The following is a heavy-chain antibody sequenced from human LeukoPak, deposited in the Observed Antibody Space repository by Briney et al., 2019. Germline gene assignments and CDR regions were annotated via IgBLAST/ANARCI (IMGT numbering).Heavy chain of an antibody. Sequence: GGSLRLSCAASGFTFSSYAMHWVRQAPGKGLEWVSGISGSGDTTYYADSVKGRFTISRDNSKNTLYLQMNSLRAEDTAVYYCAKGPLNCGGDCYPSYNWFDPWGQGTLVTVSS. V-gene: IGHV3-23*01. J-gene: IGHJ5*02. D-gene: IGHD2-21*01. CDR3: AKGPLNCGGDCYPSYNWFDP. CDR1: GFTFSSYA. CDR2: ISGSGDTT.